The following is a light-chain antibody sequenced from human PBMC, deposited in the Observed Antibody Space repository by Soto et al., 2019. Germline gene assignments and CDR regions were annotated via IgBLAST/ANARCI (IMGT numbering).Light chain of an antibody. Sequence: EIVLTQSPATLSLSTGETATLSCRASESVSRYLAWYQQKPGQPPRLLIYDASNRATGIPTRFSGSGSGTDFTLTISSLERDDFAVYYCQQRSRTFGGGTKVEI. CDR3: QQRSRT. J-gene: IGKJ4*01. CDR1: ESVSRY. CDR2: DAS. V-gene: IGKV3-11*01.